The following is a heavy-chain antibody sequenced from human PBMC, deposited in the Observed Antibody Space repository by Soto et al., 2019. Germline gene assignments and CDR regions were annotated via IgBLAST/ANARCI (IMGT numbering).Heavy chain of an antibody. CDR2: ISSSSSTI. CDR1: GFTFSSYS. Sequence: PGGSLRLSCAASGFTFSSYSMNWVRQAPGKGLEWVSYISSSSSTIYYADSVKGRFTISRDNAKNSRYLQMNSLRDEDTAVYYCAGCPHGRYSGYRFDYWGQGTLVTVSS. CDR3: AGCPHGRYSGYRFDY. D-gene: IGHD5-12*01. V-gene: IGHV3-48*02. J-gene: IGHJ4*02.